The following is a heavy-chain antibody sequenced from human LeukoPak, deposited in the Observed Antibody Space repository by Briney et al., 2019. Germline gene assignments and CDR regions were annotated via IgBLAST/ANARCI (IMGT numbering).Heavy chain of an antibody. CDR3: AEKTKGMDV. CDR2: IIPILGIA. J-gene: IGHJ6*02. V-gene: IGHV1-69*04. CDR1: GGTFSSYA. Sequence: ASVKVSCKASGGTFSSYAISWVRQAPGQGLEWMGRIIPILGIANYAQKFQGRVTITADKSTSTAYMELSSLRSEDAAVYYCAEKTKGMDVWGQGTTVTVSS.